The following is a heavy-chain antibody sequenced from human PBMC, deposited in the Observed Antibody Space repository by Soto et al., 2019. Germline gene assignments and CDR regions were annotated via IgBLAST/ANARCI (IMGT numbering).Heavy chain of an antibody. D-gene: IGHD3-10*01. CDR1: GGSISSYY. V-gene: IGHV4-59*01. CDR2: IYYSGST. J-gene: IGHJ3*02. CDR3: ARDIHYGSGSYRAFDI. Sequence: SETLSLTCTVSGGSISSYYWSWIRQPPGKGLEWIGYIYYSGSTNYNPSLKSRVTISVDTSKNQFSLKLSSVTAADTAVYYCARDIHYGSGSYRAFDIWGQGTMVTVSS.